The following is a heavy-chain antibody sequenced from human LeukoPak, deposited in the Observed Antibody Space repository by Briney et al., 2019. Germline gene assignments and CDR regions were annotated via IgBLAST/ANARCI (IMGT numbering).Heavy chain of an antibody. CDR2: ISAYNGHT. J-gene: IGHJ4*02. Sequence: ASVKVSCQASGYTFTSYGISWVRPAPGQGLEWMGWISAYNGHTNYAQELQGRDNMTTDASTSTAYMELRSLRSDDTAVYYCARGYSSSWPFDYWGQGTLVTVSS. CDR1: GYTFTSYG. D-gene: IGHD6-13*01. V-gene: IGHV1-18*01. CDR3: ARGYSSSWPFDY.